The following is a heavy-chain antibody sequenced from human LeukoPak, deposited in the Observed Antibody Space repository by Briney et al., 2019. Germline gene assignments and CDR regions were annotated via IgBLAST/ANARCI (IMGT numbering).Heavy chain of an antibody. J-gene: IGHJ4*02. V-gene: IGHV3-23*01. D-gene: IGHD7-27*01. CDR1: GFTFSSYT. CDR3: AKDGGLWVSAHWGDS. CDR2: TTTSVGNT. Sequence: GGSLRLSCAASGFTFSSYTMSWVRQAPGKGLEWVSTTTTSVGNTYYADSVKGRFTVSRDNSKNTLYLQMNSLRAEDTAVYYCAKDGGLWVSAHWGDSWGRGTLVTVSS.